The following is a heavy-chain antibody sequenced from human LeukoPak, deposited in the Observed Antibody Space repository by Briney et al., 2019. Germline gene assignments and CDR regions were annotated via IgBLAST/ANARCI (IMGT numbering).Heavy chain of an antibody. Sequence: GGSLRLSCAASGFTFSSYSMNWVRQAPGKGLEWVSSISSSSSYIYYADSLEGRFTISRDNAKNSLYLQMNSLRAEDTAVYYCARDSSYITMIVVAGAFDIWGQGTMVTVSS. D-gene: IGHD3-22*01. CDR2: ISSSSSYI. J-gene: IGHJ3*02. CDR1: GFTFSSYS. V-gene: IGHV3-21*01. CDR3: ARDSSYITMIVVAGAFDI.